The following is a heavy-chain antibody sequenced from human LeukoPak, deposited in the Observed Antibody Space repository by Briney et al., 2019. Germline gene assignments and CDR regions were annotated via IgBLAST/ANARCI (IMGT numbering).Heavy chain of an antibody. Sequence: SETLSLTCTVSGVSISSYYWNWIRQAPGKGLEWISYIYYTVDTKFNPSLKSRVTISLDTSKNQFSLKLTSVTAADTAVYYCTRHPRIIAGNPYFDYWGQGTVVTVSS. D-gene: IGHD6-13*01. J-gene: IGHJ4*02. CDR2: IYYTVDT. CDR3: TRHPRIIAGNPYFDY. CDR1: GVSISSYY. V-gene: IGHV4-59*08.